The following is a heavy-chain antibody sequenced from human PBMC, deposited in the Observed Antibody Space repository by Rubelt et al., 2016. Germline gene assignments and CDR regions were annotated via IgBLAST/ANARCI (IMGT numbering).Heavy chain of an antibody. Sequence: QLQLQESGPGLVKPSETLSLTCTVSGGSISSSSYYWGWIRQPPGNGLEWIGSIYYSRSTYYNPSLKGRVTISVETSKNQFSRNLSSVTAADTAVYYCARIYSEVPAASFDYWGQGTLVTVSS. V-gene: IGHV4-39*01. CDR1: GGSISSSSYY. CDR3: ARIYSEVPAASFDY. D-gene: IGHD2-2*01. J-gene: IGHJ4*02. CDR2: IYYSRST.